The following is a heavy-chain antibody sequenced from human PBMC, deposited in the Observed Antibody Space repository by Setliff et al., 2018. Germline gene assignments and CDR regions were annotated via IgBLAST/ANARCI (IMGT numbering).Heavy chain of an antibody. D-gene: IGHD4-17*01. CDR2: NDWDGDK. CDR3: ARSRYRLPHYYLDY. J-gene: IGHJ4*02. V-gene: IGHV2-70*11. CDR1: GFSLTTSGTR. Sequence: GSGPTLVNPPQTLTLTCTFSGFSLTTSGTRVTWIRQPPGKALEWLARNDWDGDKYYNPALRTRLTLSKNTSKNQVFLTMTNMDPVDTATDYGARSRYRLPHYYLDYWGQGILVTVSS.